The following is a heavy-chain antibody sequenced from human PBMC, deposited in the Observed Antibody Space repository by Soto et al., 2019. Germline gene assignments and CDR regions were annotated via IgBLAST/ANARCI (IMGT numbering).Heavy chain of an antibody. D-gene: IGHD1-26*01. Sequence: QIQMVQSGAEMKQPGTSVKVSCQTSSYIFSTSGFSWVRQAPGEGHEWMGWIRDDRGHTNYAQKFRGRLTLTTDASTSTIYMALRSLRSDDTAVYYCARDGDQWDQRVCDYWGQGTLVTVSS. V-gene: IGHV1-18*01. CDR3: ARDGDQWDQRVCDY. J-gene: IGHJ4*02. CDR2: IRDDRGHT. CDR1: SYIFSTSG.